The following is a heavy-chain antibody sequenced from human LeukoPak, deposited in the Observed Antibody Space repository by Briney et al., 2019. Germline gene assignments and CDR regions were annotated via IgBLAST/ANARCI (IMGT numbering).Heavy chain of an antibody. Sequence: SETLSLTCTVSGGSISSYYWSWIRQPPGKGLEWIGYIYYSGSTNYNPSLKSRVTISVDTSKNQFSLKLSSVTAADTAVYYCAKVGCSGGSCYRPSPMDWFDPWGQGTLVTVSS. CDR1: GGSISSYY. CDR3: AKVGCSGGSCYRPSPMDWFDP. V-gene: IGHV4-59*08. CDR2: IYYSGST. J-gene: IGHJ5*02. D-gene: IGHD2-15*01.